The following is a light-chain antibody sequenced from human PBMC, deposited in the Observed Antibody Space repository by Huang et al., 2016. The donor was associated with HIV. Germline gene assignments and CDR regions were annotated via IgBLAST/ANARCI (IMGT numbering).Light chain of an antibody. V-gene: IGKV1-12*01. CDR3: QQANMYPRS. CDR2: STP. CDR1: QDISSW. Sequence: IQLTQSPSSVSASEGDTVRITCRASQDISSWLAWYQQKPREAPTLLIHSTPILQSWVPSRFNGSGSGTDFFLTINSLRPDDFATYYCQQANMYPRSFGQGTRLDIK. J-gene: IGKJ5*01.